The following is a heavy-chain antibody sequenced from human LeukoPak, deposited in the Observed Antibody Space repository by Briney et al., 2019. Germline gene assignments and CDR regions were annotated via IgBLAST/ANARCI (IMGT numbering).Heavy chain of an antibody. J-gene: IGHJ4*02. D-gene: IGHD1-26*01. CDR1: GYSFTSYW. CDR3: TRSASGSYPDY. CDR2: IYPSDSDT. Sequence: GESLKISCKASGYSFTSYWIGWVRQMPGKGLEWMGIIYPSDSDTRYSPSFQGQVTISADKSISTAYLQWSTLKASDTAMYYCTRSASGSYPDYWGQGTLVTVSS. V-gene: IGHV5-51*01.